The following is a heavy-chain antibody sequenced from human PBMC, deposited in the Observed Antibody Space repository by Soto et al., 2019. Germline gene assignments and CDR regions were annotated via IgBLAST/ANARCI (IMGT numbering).Heavy chain of an antibody. Sequence: EVQLVESGGGLVEPGGSLRLSCAASGFTFSNYWMHWVRQAPGKGLVWVARIETDGNSINYAEFVEGRLRISRDNAKNTLYLQMNSLRAEDTAVYYCARNSPGVYALWVDVWGQGTTVTVS. CDR2: IETDGNSI. J-gene: IGHJ6*02. V-gene: IGHV3-74*01. CDR1: GFTFSNYW. CDR3: ARNSPGVYALWVDV. D-gene: IGHD2-8*01.